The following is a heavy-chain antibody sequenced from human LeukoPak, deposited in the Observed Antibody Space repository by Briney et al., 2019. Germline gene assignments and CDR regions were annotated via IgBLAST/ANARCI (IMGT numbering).Heavy chain of an antibody. CDR1: GGSISGYY. V-gene: IGHV4-34*01. CDR2: INHSGST. J-gene: IGHJ4*02. Sequence: SETLSLTCAVYGGSISGYYWSWIRQPPGKGLEWIGEINHSGSTNYNPSLKSRVTISVDTSKNQFSLKLSSVTAADTAVYYCARDRGGGSGSYYRSFDYWGQGTLVTVSS. D-gene: IGHD3-10*01. CDR3: ARDRGGGSGSYYRSFDY.